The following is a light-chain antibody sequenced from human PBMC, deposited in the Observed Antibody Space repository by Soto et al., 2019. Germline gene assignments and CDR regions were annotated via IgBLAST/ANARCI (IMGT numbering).Light chain of an antibody. V-gene: IGLV1-44*01. Sequence: QSVLTQPPSASGTPGQRVTISCSGSSSNIGSNTVNWYQQLPGTAPQLLIYSNNQRPSGVPDRFSGSKSGTSSSLAISGLQSEDEADDYCAAWDDSLNGLVVFGGGTKLTVL. CDR2: SNN. J-gene: IGLJ2*01. CDR3: AAWDDSLNGLVV. CDR1: SSNIGSNT.